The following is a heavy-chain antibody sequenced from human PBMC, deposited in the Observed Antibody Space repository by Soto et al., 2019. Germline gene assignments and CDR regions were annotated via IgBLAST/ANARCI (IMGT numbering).Heavy chain of an antibody. CDR2: IKTKAQGETK. V-gene: IGHV3-15*07. J-gene: IGHJ4*02. CDR3: TTGSYEGY. D-gene: IGHD3-3*01. CDR1: DFIFTDAW. Sequence: GGSLRLSCSTPDFIFTDAWMDWVRQAPGKGLEWVGRIKTKAQGETKDYAAPVKGRFTISRDDSRNTLHLQMTSLRTEHTALYYCTTGSYEGYWGQGVLVTVSS.